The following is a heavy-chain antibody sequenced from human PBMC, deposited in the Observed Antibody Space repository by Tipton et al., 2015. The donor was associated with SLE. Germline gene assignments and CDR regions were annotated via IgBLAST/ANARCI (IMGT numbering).Heavy chain of an antibody. Sequence: SLRLSCAASGFNLNSSGMHWVRQAPGKGLEWVAIIWYDGTTKYYANSVKGRFTISRDNSKNTLYLQMNSLRAEDTAVYYCAKDLLGTGTLRDWGQGTLVTVSS. CDR1: GFNLNSSG. CDR3: AKDLLGTGTLRD. V-gene: IGHV3-33*06. D-gene: IGHD1-1*01. CDR2: IWYDGTTK. J-gene: IGHJ4*02.